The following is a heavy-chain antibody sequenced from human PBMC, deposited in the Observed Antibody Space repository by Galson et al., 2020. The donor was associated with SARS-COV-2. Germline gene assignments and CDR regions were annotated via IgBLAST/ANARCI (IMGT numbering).Heavy chain of an antibody. V-gene: IGHV3-11*01. CDR3: AKRKYYYGSGSNVENWFDP. Sequence: GGSLRLSCAASGFTFSDYYMSWIRQAPGKGLEWVSYISSSGSTIYYADSVKGRFTISRDNAKNSLYLQMNSLRAEDTAVYYCAKRKYYYGSGSNVENWFDPWGQGTLVTVSS. D-gene: IGHD3-10*01. CDR1: GFTFSDYY. J-gene: IGHJ5*02. CDR2: ISSSGSTI.